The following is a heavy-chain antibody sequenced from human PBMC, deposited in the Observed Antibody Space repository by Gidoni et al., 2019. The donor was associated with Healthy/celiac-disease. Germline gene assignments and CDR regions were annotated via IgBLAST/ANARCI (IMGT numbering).Heavy chain of an antibody. J-gene: IGHJ4*02. Sequence: EVQLVESGGGLVQPGRSLRLSCAASGFTFDDYAMHWVRQAPGKGLEWVSGISWNSGSIGYADSVKGRFTISRDNAKNSLYLQMNSLRAEDTALYYCARQGYQLLYSFDYWGQGTLVTVSS. D-gene: IGHD2-2*02. CDR2: ISWNSGSI. CDR1: GFTFDDYA. CDR3: ARQGYQLLYSFDY. V-gene: IGHV3-9*01.